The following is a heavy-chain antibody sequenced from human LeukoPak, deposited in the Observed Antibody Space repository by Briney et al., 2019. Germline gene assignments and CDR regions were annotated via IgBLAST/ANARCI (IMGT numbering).Heavy chain of an antibody. D-gene: IGHD4-23*01. CDR1: GFSFSNFG. CDR2: IYYDGTNR. CDR3: ARQTTVATNF. Sequence: PGGSLRLSCTASGFSFSNFGMHWVRQAPGKGLERVTLIYYDGTNRYYADSVKGRFTVSRDNSNNTVYLQMNSLRVEDTAVYYCARQTTVATNFWGQRTLVTVSS. V-gene: IGHV3-33*01. J-gene: IGHJ4*02.